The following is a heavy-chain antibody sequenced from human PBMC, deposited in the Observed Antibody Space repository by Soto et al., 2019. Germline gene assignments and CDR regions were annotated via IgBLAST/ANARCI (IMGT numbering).Heavy chain of an antibody. J-gene: IGHJ6*03. V-gene: IGHV4-34*01. D-gene: IGHD1-7*01. Sequence: PSETLSLTCVVYGGSFSGYYWSWIRQPPGKGLEWIGEINHSGSTNYNPSLKSRVTISVDTSKNQFSLKLSSVTAADTAVYYCAREKGPGTTGYYYMDVWGKGTTVTSP. CDR1: GGSFSGYY. CDR3: AREKGPGTTGYYYMDV. CDR2: INHSGST.